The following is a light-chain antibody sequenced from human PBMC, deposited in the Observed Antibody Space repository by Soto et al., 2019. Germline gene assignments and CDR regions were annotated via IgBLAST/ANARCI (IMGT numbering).Light chain of an antibody. J-gene: IGLJ2*01. CDR2: GNI. CDR1: SSNIGAGYD. CDR3: PSYDSRLTVV. V-gene: IGLV1-40*01. Sequence: QSVLTQPPSVSGAPGQRVTISCTGSSSNIGAGYDVHWYQQVPGTAPKLLIYGNINRPSGVPDRFSGSKSGTSASLAITGLQADDETDYYCPSYDSRLTVVFGGGTKLTVL.